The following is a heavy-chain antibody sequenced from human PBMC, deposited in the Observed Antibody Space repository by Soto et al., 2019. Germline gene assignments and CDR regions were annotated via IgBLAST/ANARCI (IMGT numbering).Heavy chain of an antibody. Sequence: SETLSLTCTLSGGSMSPYYWSWIRQSPREGLEWIGYIFHSGRTHYNPSLKSRVTISVDTSKKQFSLKLSSVTAADTAVYYCARLDPVNYLDHWGQGTQVTVSS. J-gene: IGHJ4*02. CDR3: ARLDPVNYLDH. CDR2: IFHSGRT. V-gene: IGHV4-59*01. CDR1: GGSMSPYY.